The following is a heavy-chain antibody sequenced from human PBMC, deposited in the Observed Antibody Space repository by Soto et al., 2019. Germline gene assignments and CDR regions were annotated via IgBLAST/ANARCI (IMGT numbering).Heavy chain of an antibody. D-gene: IGHD2-15*01. CDR1: GFTFSSYA. Sequence: EVQLLESGGGLVQPGGSLRLSCAASGFTFSSYAMSWVRQAPGKGLEWVSAISGSGGSTYYADSVKGRFTISRDNSKNTLYLQMNSLRAEDTAVYNCAKDGDIVVVVGGSPFYFDYWGQGTLVTVSS. CDR2: ISGSGGST. CDR3: AKDGDIVVVVGGSPFYFDY. J-gene: IGHJ4*02. V-gene: IGHV3-23*01.